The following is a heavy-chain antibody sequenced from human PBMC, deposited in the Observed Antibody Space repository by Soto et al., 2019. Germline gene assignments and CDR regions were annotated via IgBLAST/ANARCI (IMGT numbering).Heavy chain of an antibody. CDR3: ARSITGPVSYYYGMDV. CDR2: IIPIFCTA. Sequence: QVQLVQSGAEVKKPGSSVKVSCKASGGTFSSYAISWVRQAPGQGLEWMGGIIPIFCTANYAQKFQGRVTITADESTSTAYMELSSLRSEYTAVYYCARSITGPVSYYYGMDVWGQGTTVTVSS. D-gene: IGHD1-20*01. J-gene: IGHJ6*02. V-gene: IGHV1-69*12. CDR1: GGTFSSYA.